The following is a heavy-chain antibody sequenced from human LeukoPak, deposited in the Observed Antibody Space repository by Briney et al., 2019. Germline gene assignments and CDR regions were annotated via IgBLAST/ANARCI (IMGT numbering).Heavy chain of an antibody. CDR3: AGRSGSYYGYYYYYGMDV. V-gene: IGHV3-30*14. CDR1: GFTFSSYA. Sequence: PGGSLRLSCAASGFTFSSYAMHWVRQAPGKGLEWVAVISYDGSNKYYADSVKGRFTISRDNSKNTLYLQMNSLRAEDTAVYYCAGRSGSYYGYYYYYGMDVWGQGTTVTVSS. D-gene: IGHD1-26*01. CDR2: ISYDGSNK. J-gene: IGHJ6*02.